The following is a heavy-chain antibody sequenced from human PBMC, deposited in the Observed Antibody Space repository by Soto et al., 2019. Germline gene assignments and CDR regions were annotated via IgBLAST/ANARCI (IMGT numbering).Heavy chain of an antibody. V-gene: IGHV3-30-3*01. J-gene: IGHJ4*02. Sequence: GGSLRLSCAASGFTFSSYAMHWVRQAPGKGLEWVAVISYDGSNKYYADSVKGRFTISRDNSKNTLYLQMNSLRAEDTAVYYCARPKTAMAYDFDYWGQGTLVTVSS. CDR2: ISYDGSNK. D-gene: IGHD5-18*01. CDR1: GFTFSSYA. CDR3: ARPKTAMAYDFDY.